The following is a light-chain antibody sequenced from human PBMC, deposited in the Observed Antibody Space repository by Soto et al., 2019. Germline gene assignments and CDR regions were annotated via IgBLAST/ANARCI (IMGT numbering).Light chain of an antibody. CDR1: SSDVGGYNY. V-gene: IGLV2-14*01. Sequence: QSALTQPASVSGSPGQSITISCTGTSSDVGGYNYVSWYQQHPGKAPKLMIYDVSNRPSGVSNRFSGSKSGNTASLTISGLQAEDEAGYYCSSYTSSSILFGGGTKLTVL. CDR3: SSYTSSSIL. J-gene: IGLJ2*01. CDR2: DVS.